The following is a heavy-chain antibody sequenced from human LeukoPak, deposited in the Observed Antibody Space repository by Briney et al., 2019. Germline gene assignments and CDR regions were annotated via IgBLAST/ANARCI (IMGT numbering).Heavy chain of an antibody. CDR3: AGDTVTTYAFDI. Sequence: SVKVSCKASGGTFSSYAISWVRQAPGQGFEWMGGIIPIFGTANYAQKFQGRVTITADESTSTAYMELSSLRSEDTAVYYCAGDTVTTYAFDIWGQGTMVTVSS. J-gene: IGHJ3*02. CDR2: IIPIFGTA. V-gene: IGHV1-69*13. CDR1: GGTFSSYA. D-gene: IGHD4-17*01.